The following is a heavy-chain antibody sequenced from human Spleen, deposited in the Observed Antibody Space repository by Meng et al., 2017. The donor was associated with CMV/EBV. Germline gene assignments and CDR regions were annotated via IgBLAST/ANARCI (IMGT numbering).Heavy chain of an antibody. CDR1: YTFTGYY. D-gene: IGHD3-22*01. Sequence: YTFTGYYMHWLRQAPGQGLEWMGWIHPYTGGTNYPQKFQGRVTITRDTSISTAYMDLSRLRSDDTAVYYCARVYYDTSGSSHYFDFWGQGTLVTVSS. J-gene: IGHJ4*02. CDR2: IHPYTGGT. V-gene: IGHV1-2*02. CDR3: ARVYYDTSGSSHYFDF.